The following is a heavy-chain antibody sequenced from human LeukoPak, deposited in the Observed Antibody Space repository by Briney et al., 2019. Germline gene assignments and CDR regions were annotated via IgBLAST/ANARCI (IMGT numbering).Heavy chain of an antibody. V-gene: IGHV1-69*13. CDR3: AKGGGRPLDDAFDV. J-gene: IGHJ3*01. CDR2: IIPIFGTA. CDR1: GGTFSSYA. Sequence: ASVKVSCKASGGTFSSYAISWVRQAPGQGLEWMGGIIPIFGTANYAQKFQGRVTITADESTSTAYMELSSLRAEDTAVYYCAKGGGRPLDDAFDVWGQGTMVTVSS.